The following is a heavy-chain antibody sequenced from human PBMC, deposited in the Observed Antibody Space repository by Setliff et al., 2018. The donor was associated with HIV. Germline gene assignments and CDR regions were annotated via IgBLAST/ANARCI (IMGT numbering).Heavy chain of an antibody. CDR3: ATLSTGKDVYDSSGYYLDY. J-gene: IGHJ4*02. CDR2: LRGDGSNE. D-gene: IGHD3-22*01. CDR1: GLTFSSHG. Sequence: GGSLRLSCVASGLTFSSHGMHWVRQVPGGGLEWVTFLRGDGSNEYYADSVKGRFTISGDNSEKTIYLQMKSLRPEDTAVYYCATLSTGKDVYDSSGYYLDYWGQGTLVTVSS. V-gene: IGHV3-30*02.